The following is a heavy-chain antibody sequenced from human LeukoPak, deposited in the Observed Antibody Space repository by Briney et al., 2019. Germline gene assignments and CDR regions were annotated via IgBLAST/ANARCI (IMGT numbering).Heavy chain of an antibody. CDR3: ARDWDRFDP. CDR1: GFTFSSYE. J-gene: IGHJ5*02. V-gene: IGHV3-48*03. Sequence: GGSLRLSCAASGFTFSSYEMNWVRQAPGKGLEWVSYISSSDSTIYYADSVKGRFTISRDNAKNSLYLQMNSLRAEDTAVYYCARDWDRFDPWGQGTLVTVSS. CDR2: ISSSDSTI. D-gene: IGHD1-26*01.